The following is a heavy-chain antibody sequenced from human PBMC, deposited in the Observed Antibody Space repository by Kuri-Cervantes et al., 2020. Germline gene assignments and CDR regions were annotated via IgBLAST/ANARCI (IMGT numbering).Heavy chain of an antibody. D-gene: IGHD3-3*01. Sequence: GGSLRLSCAASGFTFSGHGMSWVRQAPGKGLEWVSYISSSGSTIYYADSVKGRFTISRDNAKNSLYLQMNSLRAEDTAVYYCAREYYDFWSGYSPLRGGFDAWGQGTLVTVSS. J-gene: IGHJ5*02. CDR1: GFTFSGHG. CDR2: ISSSGSTI. CDR3: AREYYDFWSGYSPLRGGFDA. V-gene: IGHV3-48*04.